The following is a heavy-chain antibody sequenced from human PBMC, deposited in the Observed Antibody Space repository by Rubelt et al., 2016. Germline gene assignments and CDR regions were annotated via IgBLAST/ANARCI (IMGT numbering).Heavy chain of an antibody. CDR3: ATLMATDDY. CDR2: IKQDGSET. CDR1: GFTFSSYW. D-gene: IGHD5-24*01. V-gene: IGHV3-7*02. J-gene: IGHJ4*02. Sequence: EVQLVESGGDLVQPGRSLRLSCAASGFTFSSYWMSWVRQAPGKGLEWVANIKQDGSETYYVDSVKGRFTISRDNAKNTLYLKMNSLGAEDTAGYYCATLMATDDYWGQGTLVTVSS.